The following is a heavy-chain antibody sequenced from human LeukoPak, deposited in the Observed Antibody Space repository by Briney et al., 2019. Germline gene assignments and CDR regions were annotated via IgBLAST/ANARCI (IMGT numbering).Heavy chain of an antibody. CDR2: IFYSGST. J-gene: IGHJ4*02. Sequence: SETLSLTCAVYGGSFSDYYWSWIRQPPGKGLEWIGNIFYSGSTYYSPSLKSRVTISLDTSKNQFSLKLSSVTAADTAVYYCARSYTSGWADFDYWGQGTLVTVSS. CDR3: ARSYTSGWADFDY. D-gene: IGHD6-19*01. V-gene: IGHV4-34*12. CDR1: GGSFSDYY.